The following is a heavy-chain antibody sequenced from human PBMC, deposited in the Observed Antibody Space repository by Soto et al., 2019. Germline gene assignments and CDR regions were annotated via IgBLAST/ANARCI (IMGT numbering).Heavy chain of an antibody. J-gene: IGHJ6*02. Sequence: ASVKVSCKASGYTFTGYHMHWVRQAPGQGLEWMGWINPNSGGTNYAQKFQGRVTMTRDTSISTAYMEVSRLRSDDTAVYYCASLRTTGTDYYYYYGMDVWGQGTTVTVSS. CDR1: GYTFTGYH. CDR3: ASLRTTGTDYYYYYGMDV. V-gene: IGHV1-2*02. CDR2: INPNSGGT. D-gene: IGHD1-1*01.